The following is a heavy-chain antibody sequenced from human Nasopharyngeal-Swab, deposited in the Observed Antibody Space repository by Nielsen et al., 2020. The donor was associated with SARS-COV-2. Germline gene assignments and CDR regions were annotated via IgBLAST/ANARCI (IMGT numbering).Heavy chain of an antibody. CDR2: IIPIFGTA. CDR3: AALGGDYAY. CDR1: GYTLTELS. V-gene: IGHV1-69*06. Sequence: SVKVSCKVSGYTLTELSMHWVRQAPGKGLEWMGGIIPIFGTANYAQKFQGRVTITADKSTSTAYMELSSLRSEDTAVYYCAALGGDYAYWGQGTLVTVSS. D-gene: IGHD4-17*01. J-gene: IGHJ4*02.